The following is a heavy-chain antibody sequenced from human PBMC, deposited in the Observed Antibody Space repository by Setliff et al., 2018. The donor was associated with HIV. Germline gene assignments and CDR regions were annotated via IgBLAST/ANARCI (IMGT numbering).Heavy chain of an antibody. Sequence: PSETLSLTCTVSGGSISSSSSYWGWIRQSPGKGLEWIGSIYYSGSTYYNPSLKSRVTISVDTSKNQFYLILSSVTAADTAVYYCARSTRSATPFFDYWGQGTLVTVSS. CDR2: IYYSGST. J-gene: IGHJ4*02. D-gene: IGHD2-2*02. CDR1: GGSISSSSSY. CDR3: ARSTRSATPFFDY. V-gene: IGHV4-39*07.